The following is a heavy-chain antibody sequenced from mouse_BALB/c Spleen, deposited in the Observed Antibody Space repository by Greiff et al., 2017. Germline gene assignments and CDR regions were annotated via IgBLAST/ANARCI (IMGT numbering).Heavy chain of an antibody. Sequence: LVKTGASVKISCKASGYSFTGYYMHWVKQSHGKSLEWIGYISSYNGATSYNQKFKGKTTFTVDTSSSTAYMQFNSLTSEDSAVYDCARQGYGNGYFDVWGAGTTVTVSS. D-gene: IGHD2-10*02. CDR2: ISSYNGAT. V-gene: IGHV1S34*01. CDR3: ARQGYGNGYFDV. J-gene: IGHJ1*01. CDR1: GYSFTGYY.